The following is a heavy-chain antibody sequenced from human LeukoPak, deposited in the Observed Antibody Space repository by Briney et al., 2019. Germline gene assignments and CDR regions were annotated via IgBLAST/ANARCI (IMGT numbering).Heavy chain of an antibody. CDR3: AKGTVATYAGGVTTHGAFDI. CDR1: GFTFDDYA. J-gene: IGHJ3*02. D-gene: IGHD4-17*01. V-gene: IGHV3-9*01. CDR2: ISWNSGSI. Sequence: GRSLRLSCAASGFTFDDYAMHWVRQAPGKGLEWVSGISWNSGSIGYADSVKGRFTISRDNAKNSLYLQMNSLRAEDTALYYCAKGTVATYAGGVTTHGAFDIWGQGTMVTVSS.